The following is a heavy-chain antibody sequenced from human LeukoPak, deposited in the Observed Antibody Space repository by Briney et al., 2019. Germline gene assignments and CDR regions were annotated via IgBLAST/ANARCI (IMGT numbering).Heavy chain of an antibody. Sequence: GASVKVSCKASGGTFGSYAISWVRQAPGQGLEWMGGIIPIFGTANYAQKFQGRVTITADKSTSTAYMELSSLRSEDTAVYYCARGYFSGSYYMNYYYMDVWGKGTTVTVSS. J-gene: IGHJ6*03. CDR2: IIPIFGTA. D-gene: IGHD3-10*01. V-gene: IGHV1-69*06. CDR3: ARGYFSGSYYMNYYYMDV. CDR1: GGTFGSYA.